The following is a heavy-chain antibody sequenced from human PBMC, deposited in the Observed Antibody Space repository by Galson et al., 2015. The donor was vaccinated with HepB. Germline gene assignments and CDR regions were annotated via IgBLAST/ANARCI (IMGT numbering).Heavy chain of an antibody. V-gene: IGHV3-48*01. D-gene: IGHD4-23*01. CDR2: ISSGSGTK. J-gene: IGHJ4*02. CDR1: GFAFNTYS. Sequence: SLRLSCAASGFAFNTYSMNWVRQAPGEGLEWVSYISSGSGTKLYADSVQGRFTISRDDAKNSLYLQMNSLRAEDTAVYYCARGAAVVTLPEYYFDYWGQGTLVTVSS. CDR3: ARGAAVVTLPEYYFDY.